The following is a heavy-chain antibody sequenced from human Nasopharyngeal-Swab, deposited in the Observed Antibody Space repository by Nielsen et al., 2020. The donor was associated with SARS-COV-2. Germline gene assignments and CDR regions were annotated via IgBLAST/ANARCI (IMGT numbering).Heavy chain of an antibody. CDR1: GGSISSSSYY. V-gene: IGHV4-39*07. CDR3: ARHSLAVAGSKGAFDI. Sequence: SETLSLTCTVSGGSISSSSYYRGWIRQPPGKGLEWIGSIYYSGSTYYNPSLKSRVTISVDTSKNQFSLKLSSVTAADTAVYYCARHSLAVAGSKGAFDIWGQGTMVTVSS. D-gene: IGHD6-19*01. CDR2: IYYSGST. J-gene: IGHJ3*02.